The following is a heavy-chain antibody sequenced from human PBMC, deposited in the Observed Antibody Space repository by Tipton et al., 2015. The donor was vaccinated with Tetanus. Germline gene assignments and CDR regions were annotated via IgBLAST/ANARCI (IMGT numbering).Heavy chain of an antibody. J-gene: IGHJ4*02. Sequence: SLRLSCAASGFPFMTYWMTWVRQAPGKGLEWVANIKRDGSEQHYVDSVKGRFTISRDNAGNSLYLQMNSLRVEDTAIYYCVREIWWASWVAFDNWDQGTLVTVSS. D-gene: IGHD4/OR15-4a*01. CDR2: IKRDGSEQ. V-gene: IGHV3-7*01. CDR3: VREIWWASWVAFDN. CDR1: GFPFMTYW.